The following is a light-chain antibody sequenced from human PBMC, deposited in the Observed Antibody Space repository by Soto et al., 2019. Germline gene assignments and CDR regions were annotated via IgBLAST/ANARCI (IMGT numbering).Light chain of an antibody. CDR3: QQYRTYPLT. CDR2: SAS. V-gene: IGKV1D-16*01. CDR1: QDINTW. Sequence: DIQMTQSRSSLSASVGDRVTITCRASQDINTWLAWYQQKSEKAPKSLINSASTLEGGVPSRFSGSGSGTHFTLTITSLQPEDVATYYCQQYRTYPLTFGGGTKVDIK. J-gene: IGKJ4*01.